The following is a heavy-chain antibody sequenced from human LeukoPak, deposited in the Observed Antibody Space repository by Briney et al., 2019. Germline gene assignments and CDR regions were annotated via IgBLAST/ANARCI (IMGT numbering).Heavy chain of an antibody. CDR3: AGDSCYDNTVGFDY. J-gene: IGHJ4*02. D-gene: IGHD2-2*01. Sequence: QPGGSLRLSCAASGFTFSTYWIHWVRQAPGKGLVWVSRIDSDVSSTNYADSVKSRFTISRDNAKNTVYLQMNSLRAEDTAVYYCAGDSCYDNTVGFDYWGQGTLVTVSS. V-gene: IGHV3-74*01. CDR1: GFTFSTYW. CDR2: IDSDVSST.